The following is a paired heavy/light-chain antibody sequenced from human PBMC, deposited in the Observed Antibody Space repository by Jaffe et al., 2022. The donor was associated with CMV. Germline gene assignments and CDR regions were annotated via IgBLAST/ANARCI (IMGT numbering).Light chain of an antibody. CDR2: QDS. J-gene: IGLJ2*01. V-gene: IGLV3-1*01. CDR1: KLGDKY. CDR3: QAWDSSTLV. Sequence: SYELTQPPSVSVSPGQTASITCSGDKLGDKYACWYQQKPGQSPVLVIYQDSKRPSGIPERFSGSNSGNTATLTISGTQAMDEADYYCQAWDSSTLVFGGGTKLTVL.
Heavy chain of an antibody. J-gene: IGHJ6*02. CDR1: GFTFSSYA. Sequence: EVQLLESGGGLVQPGGSLRLSCAASGFTFSSYAMSWVRQAPGKGLEWVSAISGSGGSTYYADSVKGRFTISRDNSKNTLYLQMNSLRAEDTAVYYCAKRADTAPGPWYYYGMDVWGQGTTVTVSS. D-gene: IGHD5-18*01. V-gene: IGHV3-23*01. CDR2: ISGSGGST. CDR3: AKRADTAPGPWYYYGMDV.